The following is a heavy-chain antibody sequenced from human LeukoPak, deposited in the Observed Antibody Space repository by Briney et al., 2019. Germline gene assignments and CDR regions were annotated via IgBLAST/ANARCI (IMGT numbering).Heavy chain of an antibody. CDR2: LYNSRST. Sequence: SETLSLTCTVSGGSISRNYWSWIRQPPGKGLEWIGYLYNSRSTSYDPSLKSRATISGDTSKNQFSLNLSSVTAADTAVYYCARAEPNWNPPDYWGQGTLVTVSS. D-gene: IGHD1-1*01. CDR3: ARAEPNWNPPDY. V-gene: IGHV4-59*08. J-gene: IGHJ4*02. CDR1: GGSISRNY.